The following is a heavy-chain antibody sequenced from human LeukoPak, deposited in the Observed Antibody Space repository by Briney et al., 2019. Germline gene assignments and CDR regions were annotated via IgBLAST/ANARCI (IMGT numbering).Heavy chain of an antibody. CDR2: IYYSGST. J-gene: IGHJ1*01. CDR1: GGSINSYY. V-gene: IGHV4-59*12. CDR3: ARDYHEWLAAGTRGYFQH. D-gene: IGHD6-13*01. Sequence: SETLSLTCNVSGGSINSYYWSWFRQAPGQGLEWIGQIYYSGSTNYNPSLQSRVIISVDTSKNQFSLKLRSVTAADTAVYYCARDYHEWLAAGTRGYFQHWGQGTLVTVSS.